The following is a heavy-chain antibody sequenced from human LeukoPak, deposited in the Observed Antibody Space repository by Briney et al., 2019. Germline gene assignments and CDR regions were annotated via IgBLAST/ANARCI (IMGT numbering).Heavy chain of an antibody. D-gene: IGHD5-24*01. J-gene: IGHJ6*02. CDR1: GGSFSGYY. V-gene: IGHV4-34*01. CDR3: ARKRLHPFSYYYYGMDV. Sequence: PSETLSLTCAVYGGSFSGYYWSWIRQPPGKGLEWIGEINHSGSTNYNPSLKSRVTISVDTSKNQFSLKLSSVTAADTAVYYCARKRLHPFSYYYYGMDVWGQGTTVTVSS. CDR2: INHSGST.